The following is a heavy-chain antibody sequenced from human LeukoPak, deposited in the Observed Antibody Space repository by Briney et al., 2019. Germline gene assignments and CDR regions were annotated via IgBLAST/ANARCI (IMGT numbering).Heavy chain of an antibody. Sequence: ASVKVSCKASGYTFTSYYMHWVRQAPRQGLEWVGIINPSGGSTSYAQKFQGRVTMTRDTSTSTVYMELSSLRSEDTAVYYCARGDLTCYYDSSGPNGYWGQGTLVTVSS. D-gene: IGHD3-22*01. CDR3: ARGDLTCYYDSSGPNGY. J-gene: IGHJ4*02. CDR1: GYTFTSYY. CDR2: INPSGGST. V-gene: IGHV1-46*01.